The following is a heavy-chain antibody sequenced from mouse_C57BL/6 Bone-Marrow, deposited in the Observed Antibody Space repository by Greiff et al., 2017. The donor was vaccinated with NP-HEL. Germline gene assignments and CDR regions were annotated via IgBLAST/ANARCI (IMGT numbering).Heavy chain of an antibody. V-gene: IGHV2-9-1*01. CDR1: GFSLTSYA. J-gene: IGHJ1*03. CDR3: ARNYSNYVGYWYFDV. D-gene: IGHD2-5*01. Sequence: QVQLKQSGPGLVAPSQSLSITCTVSGFSLTSYAISWVRQPPGKGLEWLGVIWTGGGTNYNSALKSRLSISKDNSKSQVFLKMNSLQTDDTARYYCARNYSNYVGYWYFDVWGTGTTVTVSS. CDR2: IWTGGGT.